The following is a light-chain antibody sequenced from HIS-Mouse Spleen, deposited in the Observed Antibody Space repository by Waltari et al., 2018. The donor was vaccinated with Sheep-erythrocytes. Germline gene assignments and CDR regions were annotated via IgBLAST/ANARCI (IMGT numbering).Light chain of an antibody. V-gene: IGLV1-40*01. CDR2: GNS. CDR1: SPNIVAGYD. Sequence: SVLTQPPSVSGVPGQRVTISCTGSSPNIVAGYDVHWYQQLPGTAPKLLIYGNSNRPSGVPDRFSGSKSGTSASLAITGLQAEDEADYYCQSYDSSLSAVVFGGGTKLTVL. CDR3: QSYDSSLSAVV. J-gene: IGLJ2*01.